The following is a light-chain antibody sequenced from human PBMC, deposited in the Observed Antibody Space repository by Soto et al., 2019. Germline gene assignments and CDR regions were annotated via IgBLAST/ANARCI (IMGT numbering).Light chain of an antibody. CDR1: QSISSW. CDR2: DAS. J-gene: IGKJ1*01. CDR3: QQYTSYRT. Sequence: DIQMTQSPSTLSASVGDRVTITCRASQSISSWLAWYQQKPGKTPNLLIYDASSLESGVPSRFSGSGSGTEFTLTISSLQPDHFATYYCQQYTSYRTFGQGTKVEIK. V-gene: IGKV1-5*01.